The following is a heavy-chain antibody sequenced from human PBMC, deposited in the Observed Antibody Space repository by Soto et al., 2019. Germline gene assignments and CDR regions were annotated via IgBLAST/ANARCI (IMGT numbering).Heavy chain of an antibody. Sequence: EVQLVESGGGLVKPGGSLRLSCAASGFTFSSYSLNWVRQAPGKGLEWVSSISSSGSYIYYADSVKGRFTISRDNARNSLYLQMDSLRAEDTAVYYCARDRAFYPDSMDVWGQGTTVTVSS. CDR3: ARDRAFYPDSMDV. V-gene: IGHV3-21*01. J-gene: IGHJ6*02. CDR2: ISSSGSYI. CDR1: GFTFSSYS. D-gene: IGHD3-3*02.